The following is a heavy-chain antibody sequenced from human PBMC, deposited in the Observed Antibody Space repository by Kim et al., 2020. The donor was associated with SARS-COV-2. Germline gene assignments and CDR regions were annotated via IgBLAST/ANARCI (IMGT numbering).Heavy chain of an antibody. D-gene: IGHD2-21*01. CDR2: IIPIFGTA. Sequence: SVKVSCKASGGTFSSYAISWVRQAPGQGLEWMGGIIPIFGTANYAQKFQGRVTITADESTSTAYMELSSLRSEDTAVYYCANCGLVGGVRGMDVWGQGTTVTVSS. V-gene: IGHV1-69*13. J-gene: IGHJ6*02. CDR3: ANCGLVGGVRGMDV. CDR1: GGTFSSYA.